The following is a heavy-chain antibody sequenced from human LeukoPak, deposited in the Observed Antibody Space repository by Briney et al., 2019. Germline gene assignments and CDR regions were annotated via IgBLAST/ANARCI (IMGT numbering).Heavy chain of an antibody. V-gene: IGHV4-38-2*02. CDR1: GYSISRGYY. D-gene: IGHD3-22*01. CDR3: AKDRGDSSGYYYIEYFQH. Sequence: SETLSLTCTVSGYSISRGYYWGWIRQPPGEGLEWIGSIYHSGSTYYNPSLKSRVTISLDKSKKQFSLKLSSATAADTAVYYCAKDRGDSSGYYYIEYFQHWGQGTLVTVSS. CDR2: IYHSGST. J-gene: IGHJ1*01.